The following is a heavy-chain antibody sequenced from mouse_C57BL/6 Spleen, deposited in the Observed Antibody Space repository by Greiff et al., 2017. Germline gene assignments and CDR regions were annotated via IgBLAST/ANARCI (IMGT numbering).Heavy chain of an antibody. CDR3: ARWDYYGRSFYWYFDV. CDR2: INPNNGGT. J-gene: IGHJ1*03. Sequence: VQLQQSGPELVKPGASVKISCKASGYTFTDYYMNWVKQSHGKSLEWIGDINPNNGGTSYNQKFKGKATLTVDKSSSTAYMELRSLTSEDSAVYYCARWDYYGRSFYWYFDVWGTGTTVTVSS. V-gene: IGHV1-26*01. D-gene: IGHD1-1*01. CDR1: GYTFTDYY.